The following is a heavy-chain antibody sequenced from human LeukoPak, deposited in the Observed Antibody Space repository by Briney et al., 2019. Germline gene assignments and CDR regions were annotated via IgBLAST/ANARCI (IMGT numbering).Heavy chain of an antibody. V-gene: IGHV4-38-2*01. J-gene: IGHJ4*02. Sequence: SETLSLTCAVSGYSINSGYYWCWIRQPPGKGLEWIGNIYHSGSTYYNPSLKSRVTISVDTSKNLFSLKLSSVTAADTAVYYCARYFYDGSGYYWGNFDYWGQGTLVTVSS. CDR2: IYHSGST. D-gene: IGHD3-22*01. CDR1: GYSINSGYY. CDR3: ARYFYDGSGYYWGNFDY.